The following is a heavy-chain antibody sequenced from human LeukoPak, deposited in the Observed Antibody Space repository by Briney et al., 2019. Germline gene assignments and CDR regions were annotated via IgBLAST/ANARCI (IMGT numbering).Heavy chain of an antibody. V-gene: IGHV3-11*01. J-gene: IGHJ3*02. CDR1: GFTFSDYY. CDR3: ARELYGGACDI. CDR2: ISSSGNTM. D-gene: IGHD2-2*02. Sequence: GGSLRLSCAASGFTFSDYYMSWIRQAPGKGLEWVSYISSSGNTMYYADSVKGRFTISRDNAKSSVYLQMNSLRAEDTAVYYCARELYGGACDIWGQDTIVTVS.